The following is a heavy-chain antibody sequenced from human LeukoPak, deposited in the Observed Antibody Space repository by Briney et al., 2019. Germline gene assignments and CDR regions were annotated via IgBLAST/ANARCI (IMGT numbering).Heavy chain of an antibody. J-gene: IGHJ4*02. CDR1: GYTFTSYA. V-gene: IGHV1-69*05. Sequence: ASVKVSCKASGYTFTSYAISWVRQAPGQGLEWMGGIIPIFGTANYAQKFQGRVTITTDESTSTAYMELSSLRSEDTAVYYCASHHLVVGATAYFDYWGQGTLVTVSS. D-gene: IGHD1-26*01. CDR3: ASHHLVVGATAYFDY. CDR2: IIPIFGTA.